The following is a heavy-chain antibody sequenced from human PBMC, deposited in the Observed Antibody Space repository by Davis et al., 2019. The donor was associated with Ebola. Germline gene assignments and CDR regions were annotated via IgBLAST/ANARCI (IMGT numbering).Heavy chain of an antibody. J-gene: IGHJ4*02. CDR1: GYTFTDSY. CDR2: INPHSGDT. CDR3: ARDVAHTYGVEY. Sequence: ASVQVSCKAYGYTFTDSYIHWVRRAPGQGLEWMGWINPHSGDTDYAQKFQGRVTMTRDTSISTAYMELSRLRSDDTAVYYCARDVAHTYGVEYWGQGSLVTVSS. V-gene: IGHV1-2*02. D-gene: IGHD5-18*01.